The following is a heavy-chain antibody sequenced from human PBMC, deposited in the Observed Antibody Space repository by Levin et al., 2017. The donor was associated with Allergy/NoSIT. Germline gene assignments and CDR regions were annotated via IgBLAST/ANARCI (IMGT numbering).Heavy chain of an antibody. J-gene: IGHJ4*02. V-gene: IGHV3-23*01. Sequence: GGSLRLSCAASGFIFSDYAMSWVRQAPGRGLEWVSMIGPSDGKTYYADSLKGRFTISRDNSKTTVYLQMNNLRAEDTAVYYCAKVRRYFDWSENDYWGRGVLVTVSS. CDR2: IGPSDGKT. CDR1: GFIFSDYA. CDR3: AKVRRYFDWSENDY. D-gene: IGHD3-9*01.